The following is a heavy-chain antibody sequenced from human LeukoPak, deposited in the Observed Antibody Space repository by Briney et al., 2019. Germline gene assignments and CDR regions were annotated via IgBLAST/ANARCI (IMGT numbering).Heavy chain of an antibody. CDR3: AKDRNYYDSSGYYYGDY. V-gene: IGHV3-23*01. D-gene: IGHD3-22*01. CDR2: ISPSGDIT. Sequence: GGSLRLSCAASGFTFSNHGMNWVRQAPGKGLEWVSGISPSGDITYYADSVKGRFTISRDNSKNTLYLQMNSLRAEDTAVYYCAKDRNYYDSSGYYYGDYWGQGTLVTVSS. J-gene: IGHJ4*02. CDR1: GFTFSNHG.